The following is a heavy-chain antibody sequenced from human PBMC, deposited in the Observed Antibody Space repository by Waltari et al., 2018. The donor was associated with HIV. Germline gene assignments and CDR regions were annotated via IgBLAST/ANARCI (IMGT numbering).Heavy chain of an antibody. CDR1: GGSIRSSGQY. CDR2: IYYPGTT. D-gene: IGHD2-21*02. J-gene: IGHJ4*02. CDR3: ARGTIESGVTAGFGF. V-gene: IGHV4-39*01. Sequence: QLQLQESGPGLVRPSETLSLTCSVSGGSIRSSGQYWCWLRQSSGKGLEWVGSIYYPGTTYYSPSLKNRLTMSVDATKGQFSLTLKSVTAADTAIYYCARGTIESGVTAGFGFWGQGTLVAVSS.